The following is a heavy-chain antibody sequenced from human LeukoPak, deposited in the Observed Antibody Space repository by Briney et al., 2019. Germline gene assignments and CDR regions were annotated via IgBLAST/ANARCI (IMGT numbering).Heavy chain of an antibody. CDR2: ISYDGSNK. CDR3: ARARRKSIVGATSGGHAFDI. J-gene: IGHJ3*02. D-gene: IGHD1-26*01. CDR1: GFTFSSYA. Sequence: GGSLRLSCAASGFTFSSYAMHWVRQAPGKGLEWVAVISYDGSNKYYADSVKGRFTISRDNSKNTLYLQMNSLRAEDTAVYYCARARRKSIVGATSGGHAFDIWGQGAMVTVSS. V-gene: IGHV3-30*04.